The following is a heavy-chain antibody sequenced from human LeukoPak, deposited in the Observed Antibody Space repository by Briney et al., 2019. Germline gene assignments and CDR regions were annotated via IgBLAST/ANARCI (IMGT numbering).Heavy chain of an antibody. Sequence: ASVKVSCKASGYTFTGYYMHWVRQAPGQGREWMGRINPNSGGTNYAQKFQGRVTMTRDTSISTAYMELSRLRSDDTAVYYCARDRSGIAAAGWAYNWFDPLGQGTLVTVSS. D-gene: IGHD6-13*01. CDR1: GYTFTGYY. CDR2: INPNSGGT. CDR3: ARDRSGIAAAGWAYNWFDP. V-gene: IGHV1-2*06. J-gene: IGHJ5*02.